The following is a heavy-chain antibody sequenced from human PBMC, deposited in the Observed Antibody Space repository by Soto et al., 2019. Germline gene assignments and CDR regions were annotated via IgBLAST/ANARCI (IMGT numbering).Heavy chain of an antibody. CDR2: ISSDGNTK. V-gene: IGHV3-30*18. J-gene: IGHJ4*01. CDR1: GFTFNNYG. D-gene: IGHD6-19*01. CDR3: AKEIAVAGDFDY. Sequence: GGSLRLSCVASGFTFNNYGIHWVRQPPGKGLEWVTVISSDGNTKYYADSVKGRFTISRDNSKNTLYLQMDSLRPEDTAVYYCAKEIAVAGDFDYWGHGTLVTVSS.